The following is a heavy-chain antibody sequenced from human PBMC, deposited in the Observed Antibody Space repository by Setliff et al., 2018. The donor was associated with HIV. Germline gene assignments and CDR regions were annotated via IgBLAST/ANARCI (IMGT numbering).Heavy chain of an antibody. D-gene: IGHD3-9*01. Sequence: ASETLSLTCAVYGGSFSGYYWSWIRQPPGKGLEWVGEINHSGSTNYNSSLKSRLTISVDTSRNQFSLKLSSVTAADTAVYYCARGPQYYDILTGNHPYYNYGMDVWGQGTTVTVSS. J-gene: IGHJ6*02. CDR2: INHSGST. CDR1: GGSFSGYY. CDR3: ARGPQYYDILTGNHPYYNYGMDV. V-gene: IGHV4-34*01.